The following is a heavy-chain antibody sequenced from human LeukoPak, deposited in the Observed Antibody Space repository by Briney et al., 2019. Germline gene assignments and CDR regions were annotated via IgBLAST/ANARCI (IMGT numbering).Heavy chain of an antibody. CDR2: LIPVLGKT. V-gene: IGHV1-69*01. CDR3: ARDRDRYSRRYYLHY. Sequence: ASVKVSCKSSGENLSNYFITWVRQAPGQGLEGVVDLIPVLGKTKYAQKFEGRITITADESTNTAYRELHSLRSGDTAVYYCARDRDRYSRRYYLHYWGQGTLVTVSS. CDR1: GENLSNYF. J-gene: IGHJ4*02. D-gene: IGHD1-26*01.